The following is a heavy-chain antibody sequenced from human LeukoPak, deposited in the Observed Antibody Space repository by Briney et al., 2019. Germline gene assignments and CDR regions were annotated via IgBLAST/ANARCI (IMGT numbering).Heavy chain of an antibody. J-gene: IGHJ5*02. V-gene: IGHV4-59*12. CDR3: ARDRLVGATLDWFDP. CDR1: GASISNYY. Sequence: SETLSLTCSVSGASISNYYWNWIRQPPGKGLEWIGYIYHSGSTNYNPSLKSRVTISVDTSKNQFSLKLSSVTAADTAVYYCARDRLVGATLDWFDPWGQGTLVTVSS. D-gene: IGHD1-26*01. CDR2: IYHSGST.